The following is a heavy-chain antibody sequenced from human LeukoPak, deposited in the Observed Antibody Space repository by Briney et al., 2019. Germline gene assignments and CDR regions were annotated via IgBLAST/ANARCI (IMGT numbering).Heavy chain of an antibody. J-gene: IGHJ3*02. CDR3: AITGDYDILTGPDAFDI. D-gene: IGHD3-9*01. CDR2: INPNSGGT. Sequence: ASVKVSCKASGYTFTGYYMHWVRQAPGQGLEWMGWINPNSGGTNYAQKFQGRVTMTTDTSTSTAYMELRSLRSDDTAVCYCAITGDYDILTGPDAFDIWGQGTMVTVSS. CDR1: GYTFTGYY. V-gene: IGHV1-2*02.